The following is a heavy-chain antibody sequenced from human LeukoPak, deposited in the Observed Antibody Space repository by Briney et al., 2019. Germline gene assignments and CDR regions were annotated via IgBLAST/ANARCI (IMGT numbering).Heavy chain of an antibody. V-gene: IGHV4-30-2*01. CDR1: GGSISSGGYS. CDR2: IYHSGSA. J-gene: IGHJ4*02. Sequence: PSETLSLTCAVSGGSISSGGYSWSWIRQPPGKGLEWIGYIYHSGSAYYNPSLKSRVTISVDRSKNQFSLKLSSVTAADTAVYYCARVFVPAKIFDYWGQGTLVTVSS. D-gene: IGHD2-2*01. CDR3: ARVFVPAKIFDY.